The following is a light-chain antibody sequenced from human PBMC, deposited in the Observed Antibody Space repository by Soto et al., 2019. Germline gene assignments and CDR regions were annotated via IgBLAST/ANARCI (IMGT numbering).Light chain of an antibody. CDR1: QDISHY. V-gene: IGKV1-33*01. CDR2: DAF. Sequence: DIQMTQSPSSLSASAGDRVTITCQASQDISHYLNWYQQKPGKAPKLLIDDAFNLETGVPSRFSGSGSGTDFTFTISSLQPEDIATYYCQQYDSFPRMFGQGTKVDIK. CDR3: QQYDSFPRM. J-gene: IGKJ1*01.